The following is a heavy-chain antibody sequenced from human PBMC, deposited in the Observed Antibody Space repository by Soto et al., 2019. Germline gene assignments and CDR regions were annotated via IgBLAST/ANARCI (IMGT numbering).Heavy chain of an antibody. CDR2: ISSSSSYI. CDR3: ARDLDCGGDCRVDAFDI. J-gene: IGHJ3*02. CDR1: GFTFSSYS. V-gene: IGHV3-21*01. Sequence: EVQLVESGGGLVKPGGSLRLSCAASGFTFSSYSMNWVRQAPGKGLEWVSSISSSSSYIYYADSVKGRFTISRDNAKNSLYLQMNSLRAEDTAVYYCARDLDCGGDCRVDAFDIWGQGTMVTVSS. D-gene: IGHD2-21*02.